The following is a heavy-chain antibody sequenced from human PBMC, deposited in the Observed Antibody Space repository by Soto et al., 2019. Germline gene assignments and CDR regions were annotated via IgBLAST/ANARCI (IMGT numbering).Heavy chain of an antibody. CDR2: IGTAGDT. CDR1: GFTFSSYD. J-gene: IGHJ3*02. D-gene: IGHD1-26*01. V-gene: IGHV3-13*01. Sequence: GGSLRLSCAASGFTFSSYDMHWVRQATGKGLEWVSAIGTAGDTYYPGSVKGRFTISRENAKNSLYLQMNSLRAGDTAVYYCARGGPSYSSAVAFDIWGQGTMVTVSS. CDR3: ARGGPSYSSAVAFDI.